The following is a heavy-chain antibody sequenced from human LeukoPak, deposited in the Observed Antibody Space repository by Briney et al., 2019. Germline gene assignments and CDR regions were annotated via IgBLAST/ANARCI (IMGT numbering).Heavy chain of an antibody. V-gene: IGHV4-39*01. CDR2: IYYSGST. J-gene: IGHJ4*02. CDR1: GGSISSSSYY. Sequence: PSETLSLTCTVSGGSISSSSYYWGWIRQPPGKGLEWIGSIYYSGSTYYNPSLKSRVTISVDTSKNQFSLKLSSVTAADTAVYYCARIPTNTIFGVVIFDYWGQGTLVTVSS. D-gene: IGHD3-3*01. CDR3: ARIPTNTIFGVVIFDY.